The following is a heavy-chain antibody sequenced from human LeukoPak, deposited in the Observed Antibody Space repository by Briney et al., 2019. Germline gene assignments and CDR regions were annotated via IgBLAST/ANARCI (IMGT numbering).Heavy chain of an antibody. V-gene: IGHV3-74*01. CDR2: INSDGSST. CDR3: ARHPSVIKGYGSGTKNPSHNYYYYYMDV. CDR1: GFTFSSYW. J-gene: IGHJ6*03. Sequence: GGSLRLSCAASGFTFSSYWMHWVRQAPGKGLVWVSRINSDGSSTSYADSVKGRFTISRDNAKNTLYLQMNSLRAEDTAVYYCARHPSVIKGYGSGTKNPSHNYYYYYMDVWGKGTTVTISS. D-gene: IGHD3-10*01.